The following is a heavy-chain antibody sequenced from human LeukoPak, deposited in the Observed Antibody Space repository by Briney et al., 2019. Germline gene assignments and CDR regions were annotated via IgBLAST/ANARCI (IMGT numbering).Heavy chain of an antibody. Sequence: PGGSLRLSRAASGFTFSNAWMSWVRQARGKGLEWVGRIKRKADGRTPDSAAPVKDRCTIARDDSKNTRYLQMNRLKTEITGVCYCTTSEIWFGELLLRYYFDYWGQGTLVTVSS. V-gene: IGHV3-15*01. J-gene: IGHJ4*02. CDR2: IKRKADGRTP. CDR3: TTSEIWFGELLLRYYFDY. D-gene: IGHD3-10*01. CDR1: GFTFSNAW.